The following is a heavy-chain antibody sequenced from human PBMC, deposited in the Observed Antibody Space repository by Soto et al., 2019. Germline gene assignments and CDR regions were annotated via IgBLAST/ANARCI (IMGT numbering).Heavy chain of an antibody. CDR1: GFTFSSYA. Sequence: GSLRLSCAASGFTFSSYAMSWVRQAPGKGLEWVSYISGSGSTIYYADSVKGRFTISRDNAKNSLHLQMNSLRAEDTAVYYCASGVAASHFYYYYMDVWGKGTTVTVSS. CDR3: ASGVAASHFYYYYMDV. J-gene: IGHJ6*03. CDR2: ISGSGSTI. V-gene: IGHV3-48*04. D-gene: IGHD2-15*01.